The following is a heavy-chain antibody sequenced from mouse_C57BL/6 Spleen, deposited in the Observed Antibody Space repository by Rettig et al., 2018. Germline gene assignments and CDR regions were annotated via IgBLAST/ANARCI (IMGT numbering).Heavy chain of an antibody. J-gene: IGHJ2*01. CDR2: IWGGGST. V-gene: IGHV2-9*01. D-gene: IGHD3-2*02. CDR3: AKRGTAQALDY. Sequence: LGVIWGGGSTNYNSALMSRLSISKDNSKSQVFLKMNSLQTDDTAMYYCAKRGTAQALDYWGQGTTLTVSS.